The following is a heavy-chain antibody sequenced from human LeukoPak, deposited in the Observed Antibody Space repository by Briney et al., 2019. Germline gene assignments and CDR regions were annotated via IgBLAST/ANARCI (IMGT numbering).Heavy chain of an antibody. CDR1: GFTFDDYA. CDR2: ISWNSGSI. J-gene: IGHJ5*02. Sequence: GGSLRLSCAASGFTFDDYAMHWVQQAPGKGLEWVSGISWNSGSIGYADSVKGRFTISRDNAKNSLYLQMNSLRAEDTALYYCANDSRYCSSTSCYSWFDPWGQGTLVTVSS. CDR3: ANDSRYCSSTSCYSWFDP. D-gene: IGHD2-2*01. V-gene: IGHV3-9*01.